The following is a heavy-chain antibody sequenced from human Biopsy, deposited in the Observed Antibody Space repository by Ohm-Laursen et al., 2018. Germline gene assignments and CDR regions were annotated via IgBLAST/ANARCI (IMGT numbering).Heavy chain of an antibody. V-gene: IGHV4-4*07. CDR2: IYSSGST. D-gene: IGHD6-13*01. CDR1: GDSISSYY. CDR3: AREPRIAAVAYFDP. J-gene: IGHJ5*02. Sequence: SDTLSLTCTVSGDSISSYYWSWIRQPAGKGLEWIGRIYSSGSTNYNPSLKSRVTMSVDTSKNQFSLLLSSMTAADTAVYYCAREPRIAAVAYFDPWGQGTLVTVSS.